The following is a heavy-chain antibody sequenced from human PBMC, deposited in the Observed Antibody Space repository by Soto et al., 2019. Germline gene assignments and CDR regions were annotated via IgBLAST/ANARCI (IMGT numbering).Heavy chain of an antibody. CDR2: INSDGSST. Sequence: EVQLVESGGGLVQPGGSLTLSCAASGFTFSNYWMHWVRQAPGKGLVWVSRINSDGSSTTYADSVKGRFTISRDNAKNTLYLEMNGLRAVDTAGSYCARRGAGFDSWGQGTMVTVSS. CDR3: ARRGAGFDS. CDR1: GFTFSNYW. J-gene: IGHJ3*02. D-gene: IGHD6-19*01. V-gene: IGHV3-74*01.